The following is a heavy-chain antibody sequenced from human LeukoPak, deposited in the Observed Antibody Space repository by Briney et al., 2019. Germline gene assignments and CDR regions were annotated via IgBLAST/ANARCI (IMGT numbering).Heavy chain of an antibody. CDR2: IYYSGST. CDR1: GGSISSSSYY. Sequence: SETLSLTCTVSGGSISSSSYYWGWLRQPPGKGLEWIGSIYYSGSTYYNPSLKSRVTISVDTSKNQFSLKLSSVTAADTAVYYCARLTYYYDSSGYYRHIDYWGQGTLVTVSS. CDR3: ARLTYYYDSSGYYRHIDY. J-gene: IGHJ4*02. D-gene: IGHD3-22*01. V-gene: IGHV4-39*01.